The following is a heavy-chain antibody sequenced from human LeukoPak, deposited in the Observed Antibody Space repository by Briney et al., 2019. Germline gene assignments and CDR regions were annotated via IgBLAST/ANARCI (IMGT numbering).Heavy chain of an antibody. CDR2: IKTNGRYT. J-gene: IGHJ6*02. Sequence: VGSLRVSCAASGFTFSDYCMHWVRQAPRKGLVWVSRIKTNGRYTNYADSVKGRFTISRDNAKNTLYLQMNSLRAEDTAVYYCARATRGDGYYYHGMDVWGQGTTVTVSS. CDR1: GFTFSDYC. D-gene: IGHD2-21*02. V-gene: IGHV3-74*01. CDR3: ARATRGDGYYYHGMDV.